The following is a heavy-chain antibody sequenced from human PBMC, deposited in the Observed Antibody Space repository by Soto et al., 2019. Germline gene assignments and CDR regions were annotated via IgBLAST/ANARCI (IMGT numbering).Heavy chain of an antibody. V-gene: IGHV4-4*02. CDR2: IYHSGST. CDR3: ARPQGGMDV. CDR1: GGSISSDNW. J-gene: IGHJ6*02. Sequence: QVQLQESGPGLVKPSGTLSLTCAVSGGSISSDNWWCWVRQPPGKGLEWIGEIYHSGSTNYNPSLTSRATKSVDNPNNQSALKLTAVTAADTAVYYCARPQGGMDVWGQGTTVTVSS.